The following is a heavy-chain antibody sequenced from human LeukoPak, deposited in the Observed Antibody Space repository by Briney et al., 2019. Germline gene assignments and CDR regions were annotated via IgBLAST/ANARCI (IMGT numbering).Heavy chain of an antibody. Sequence: SETLSLTCTVSGDPISGYSDYKWTWIRQPPGKGLQWIGYVYYSGSTNYNPSLRSRVTISVDTSKNQFSLKLTSVTAADTAVYYCAREYSGFDHWGQGTLVTASS. J-gene: IGHJ4*02. CDR2: VYYSGST. D-gene: IGHD1-26*01. V-gene: IGHV4-61*08. CDR3: AREYSGFDH. CDR1: GDPISGYSDY.